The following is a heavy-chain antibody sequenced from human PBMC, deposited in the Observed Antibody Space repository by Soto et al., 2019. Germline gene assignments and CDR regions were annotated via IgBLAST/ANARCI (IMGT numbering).Heavy chain of an antibody. J-gene: IGHJ4*02. V-gene: IGHV4-39*02. CDR1: GGSITNINYY. CDR2: THYSGIT. Sequence: QLQLQESGPRLVMPSETLSLTCTVSGGSITNINYYWGWIRQPPGKGLEWIGSTHYSGITYYNPSLKSRVTISTDTSKNHFSLELTSVTAADTAVYYCAKNWEIGGQGTRVTVSS. CDR3: AKNWEI. D-gene: IGHD1-26*01.